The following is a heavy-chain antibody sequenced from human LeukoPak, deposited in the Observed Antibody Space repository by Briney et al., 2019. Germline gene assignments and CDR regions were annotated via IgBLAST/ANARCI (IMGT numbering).Heavy chain of an antibody. Sequence: SETLSLTCSVSGDSTTTYYWSWIRQSPGKGLEWLGYVYKSGHIDYNPSLRSRVTVSLDRSKTQVSLRLRSVTAADTAVYFCARDPVSRKGYSYGLDYFDYWGQGTLVTVSS. D-gene: IGHD5-18*01. CDR1: GDSTTTYY. J-gene: IGHJ4*02. V-gene: IGHV4-59*01. CDR2: VYKSGHI. CDR3: ARDPVSRKGYSYGLDYFDY.